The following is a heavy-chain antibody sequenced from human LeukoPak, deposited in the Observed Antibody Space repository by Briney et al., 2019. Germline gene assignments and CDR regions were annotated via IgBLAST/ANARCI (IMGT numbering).Heavy chain of an antibody. CDR1: GFTFSSYW. Sequence: PGGSLRLSCAASGFTFSSYWMHWVRQAPGKGLVWVSRINSDGSSTSYADSVKGRFTISRDNAKNSLYLQMNSLRAEDTAVYYCARDIAAAGMRSDAFDIWGQGTMVTVSS. J-gene: IGHJ3*02. V-gene: IGHV3-74*01. CDR3: ARDIAAAGMRSDAFDI. CDR2: INSDGSST. D-gene: IGHD6-13*01.